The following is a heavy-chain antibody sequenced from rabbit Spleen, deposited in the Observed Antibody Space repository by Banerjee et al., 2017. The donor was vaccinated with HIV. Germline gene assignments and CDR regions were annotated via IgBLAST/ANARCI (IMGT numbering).Heavy chain of an antibody. CDR3: ARDTGTSFSTYGMDL. J-gene: IGHJ6*01. V-gene: IGHV1S40*01. CDR1: GFSFSSDYY. CDR2: IYTGSGSGFT. Sequence: QSLEESGGDLVKPGTSLTLTCTASGFSFSSDYYMCWVRQAPGKGLEWIACIYTGSGSGFTYSATWAKGRFTCSKTSSTTVTLQMTSLTVADTATYFCARDTGTSFSTYGMDLWGQGTLVTVS. D-gene: IGHD7-1*01.